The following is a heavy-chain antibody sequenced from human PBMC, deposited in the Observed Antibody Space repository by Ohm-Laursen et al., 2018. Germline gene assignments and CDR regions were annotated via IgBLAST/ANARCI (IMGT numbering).Heavy chain of an antibody. J-gene: IGHJ4*02. D-gene: IGHD5-18*01. CDR1: GAPISTHY. CDR3: ARGYSYGRGIDY. V-gene: IGHV4-59*11. CDR2: IYYSGST. Sequence: SQTLSLTCTVSGAPISTHYWSWIRQPPGKGLEWIGYIYYSGSTNYNPSLKSRVTISVDTSKNQFSLKLSSVTAADTAVYYCARGYSYGRGIDYWGQGTLVTVSS.